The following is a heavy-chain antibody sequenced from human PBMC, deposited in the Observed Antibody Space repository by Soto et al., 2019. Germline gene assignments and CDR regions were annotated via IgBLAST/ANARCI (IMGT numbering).Heavy chain of an antibody. V-gene: IGHV3-7*01. D-gene: IGHD6-25*01. CDR2: INQDGSEK. CDR3: ARDLPAAEDY. Sequence: GGSLRLSCVVSQISFSSYWMTWVRQAPGKGLECVANINQDGSEKYYEDSVKGRFTISRDNTKNSLYLHMNSLRAEDTAVYYCARDLPAAEDYWGQGTLVTVSS. CDR1: QISFSSYW. J-gene: IGHJ4*02.